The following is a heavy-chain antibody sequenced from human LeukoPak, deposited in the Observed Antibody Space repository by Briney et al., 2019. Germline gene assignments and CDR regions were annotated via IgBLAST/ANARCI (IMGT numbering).Heavy chain of an antibody. CDR1: GYTFTSYG. J-gene: IGHJ4*02. D-gene: IGHD6-13*01. CDR3: ARAQQLDY. CDR2: INPSGGST. Sequence: ASVKVSCKASGYTFTSYGISWVRQAPGQGLEWMGIINPSGGSTSYAQKFQGRVTMTRDMSTSTVYMELSSLRSEDTAVYYCARAQQLDYWGQGTLVTVSS. V-gene: IGHV1-46*01.